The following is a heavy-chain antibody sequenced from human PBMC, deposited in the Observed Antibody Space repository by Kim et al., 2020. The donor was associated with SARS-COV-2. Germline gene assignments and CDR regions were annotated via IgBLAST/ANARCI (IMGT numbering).Heavy chain of an antibody. Sequence: GGSLRLSCAASGFTFSSYSMNWVRQAPGKGLEWVSSIISIIIYIYYAYSVMGRFSISRDNAKNSLYLQMNSLRAEDTAVYYCARVQRNDYDFWSGYYPNAFDIWGQGTMVTVSS. D-gene: IGHD3-3*01. CDR2: IISIIIYI. J-gene: IGHJ3*02. CDR1: GFTFSSYS. V-gene: IGHV3-21*01. CDR3: ARVQRNDYDFWSGYYPNAFDI.